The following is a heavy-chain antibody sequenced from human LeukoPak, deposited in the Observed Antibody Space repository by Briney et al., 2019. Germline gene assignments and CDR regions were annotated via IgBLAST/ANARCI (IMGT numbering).Heavy chain of an antibody. CDR2: IYYSGST. CDR3: ARPRSRGYSGYGAAFDI. D-gene: IGHD5-12*01. Sequence: SETLSLTCTVSGGSISSSIYYWGWIRQPPGKGLEWIGSIYYSGSTYYNPSLKSRVTISVDTSKNQFSLKLSSVTAADTAVYYCARPRSRGYSGYGAAFDIWGQGTMVTVSS. CDR1: GGSISSSIYY. J-gene: IGHJ3*02. V-gene: IGHV4-39*07.